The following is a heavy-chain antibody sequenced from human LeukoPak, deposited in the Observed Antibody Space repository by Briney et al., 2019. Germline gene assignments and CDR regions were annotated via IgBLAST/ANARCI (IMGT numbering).Heavy chain of an antibody. V-gene: IGHV3-23*01. CDR2: ISGSGGST. D-gene: IGHD3-10*01. Sequence: PGGSLRLSCAASGFTFSSYAMSWVRQAPGKGLEWVSAISGSGGSTYYAGSVKGRFTISRDNSKNTLYLQMNSLRAEDTAVYYCAKGYYYGSGSYFPYFDYWGQGTLVTVSS. J-gene: IGHJ4*02. CDR1: GFTFSSYA. CDR3: AKGYYYGSGSYFPYFDY.